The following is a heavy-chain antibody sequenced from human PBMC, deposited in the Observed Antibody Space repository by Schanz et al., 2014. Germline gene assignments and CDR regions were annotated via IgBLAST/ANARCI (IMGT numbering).Heavy chain of an antibody. D-gene: IGHD2-8*02. J-gene: IGHJ6*02. CDR2: IYHSGNT. Sequence: GQLAESVGGLVQPGGSLRLSCAVSGFTVSSNHMIWVRQAPGKGLEWIGEIYHSGNTNYNASLKSRVTISVDKSKNQFSLKVRSVTAADTAVYYCARDSLRGATGGYGMDVWGQGTTVTVSS. CDR3: ARDSLRGATGGYGMDV. CDR1: GFTVSSNH. V-gene: IGHV4-4*02.